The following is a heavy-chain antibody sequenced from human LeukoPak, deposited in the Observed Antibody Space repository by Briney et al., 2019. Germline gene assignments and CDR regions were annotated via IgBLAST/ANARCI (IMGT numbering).Heavy chain of an antibody. V-gene: IGHV1-58*01. CDR2: IVLGSGNT. Sequence: SVKVSCKASGFTFTSSAVQWVRQARGQRLEWIGWIVLGSGNTNYAQQFQERVTITRDLSTSSTYLELSSLRSEDTAVYYCAALAGVQGLAYDPRDYFDSWGQGALVTVSS. CDR3: AALAGVQGLAYDPRDYFDS. CDR1: GFTFTSSA. J-gene: IGHJ4*02. D-gene: IGHD7-27*01.